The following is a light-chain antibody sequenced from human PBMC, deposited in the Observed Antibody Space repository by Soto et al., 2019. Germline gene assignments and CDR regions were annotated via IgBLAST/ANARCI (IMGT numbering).Light chain of an antibody. CDR1: QSVSSY. V-gene: IGKV3-11*01. Sequence: EIVLTQSPATRSLSPGERATLSCRASQSVSSYFAWYQQKPGQAPRLLIYDASNRATGIPARFSGSGSGTDCTLTISSLEKEDGAVYYCQQRSNWTITFGQGTRLEIK. CDR3: QQRSNWTIT. J-gene: IGKJ5*01. CDR2: DAS.